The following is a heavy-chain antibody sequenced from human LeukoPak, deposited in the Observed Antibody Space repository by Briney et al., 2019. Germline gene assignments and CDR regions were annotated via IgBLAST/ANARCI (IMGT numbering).Heavy chain of an antibody. D-gene: IGHD3-9*01. CDR1: GFTFSSYS. J-gene: IGHJ4*02. V-gene: IGHV3-48*02. CDR3: ARGRATGRSGGDY. Sequence: GGSLRLSCAASGFTFSSYSMNWVRQAPGKGLEWVSYTSSGSSSIYYADSVKGRFTISRDNAENSLYLQMNSLRDEDTAVYYCARGRATGRSGGDYWGQGTLVTVSS. CDR2: TSSGSSSI.